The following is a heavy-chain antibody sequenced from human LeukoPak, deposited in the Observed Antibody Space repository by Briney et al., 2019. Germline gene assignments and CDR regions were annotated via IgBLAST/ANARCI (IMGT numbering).Heavy chain of an antibody. Sequence: SETLSLTCTVSGGSISSYYWSWIRQPPGKGLEWIGYIYYSGSTNYNPSLKSRVTISVDTSMDQFSLKLSSVTAADTAVYYCARDATGPYCGGDCSPDAFDIWGQGTMVTVSS. J-gene: IGHJ3*02. CDR2: IYYSGST. CDR1: GGSISSYY. V-gene: IGHV4-59*01. D-gene: IGHD2-21*02. CDR3: ARDATGPYCGGDCSPDAFDI.